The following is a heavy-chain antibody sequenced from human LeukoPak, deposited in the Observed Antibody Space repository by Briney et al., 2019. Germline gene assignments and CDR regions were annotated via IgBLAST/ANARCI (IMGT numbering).Heavy chain of an antibody. Sequence: PGGSLRLSCAASGFTVSSNYMSWVRQAPGKGLEWVSVIYSGGSTYYADSVKGRFTISRDNAKNSLYLQMNSLRAEDTALYYCAKALGIDSSLAGYFDLWGRGTLVTVSS. D-gene: IGHD3-22*01. V-gene: IGHV3-53*05. CDR1: GFTVSSNY. J-gene: IGHJ2*01. CDR3: AKALGIDSSLAGYFDL. CDR2: IYSGGST.